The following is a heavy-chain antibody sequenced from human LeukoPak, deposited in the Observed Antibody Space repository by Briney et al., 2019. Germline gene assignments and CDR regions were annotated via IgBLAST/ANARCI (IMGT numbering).Heavy chain of an antibody. Sequence: GGSLRLSCAASGFSFSSFAMTWVRQAPGKGLEWVSSITAGHYPTYNTDSVKGRFTISRDNSKNTLCLQMNSLRADDTAVYYCTKDPNGDYVGAFDPWGQGTLVTVS. CDR2: ITAGHYPT. CDR1: GFSFSSFA. V-gene: IGHV3-23*01. CDR3: TKDPNGDYVGAFDP. J-gene: IGHJ5*02. D-gene: IGHD4-17*01.